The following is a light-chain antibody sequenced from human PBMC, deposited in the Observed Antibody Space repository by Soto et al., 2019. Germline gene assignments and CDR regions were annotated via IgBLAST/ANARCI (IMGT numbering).Light chain of an antibody. CDR2: GAS. Sequence: EIVLTQSPGTLSLSPWERATLSCRASQSVSSSYLAWYQQKPGQAPRLLIYGASSRATGIPDRFSGSGSGTDFTLTISRLEPEDFAVYYCQQYNNWPRATFGGGTKVDIK. V-gene: IGKV3-20*01. J-gene: IGKJ4*01. CDR1: QSVSSSY. CDR3: QQYNNWPRAT.